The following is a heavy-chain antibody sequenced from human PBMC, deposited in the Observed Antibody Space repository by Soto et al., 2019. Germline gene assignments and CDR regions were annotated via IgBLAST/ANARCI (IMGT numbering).Heavy chain of an antibody. CDR1: GFTCRSYA. Sequence: GGSLRLSSAASGFTCRSYAMHWVRQAPGKGLEWVAVISYDGSNKYYADSVKGRFTLSRDNSKNTLYVQMNSLRVEDTVVYYCARGTMATPYYFDYWGQGTRVTVSS. CDR2: ISYDGSNK. J-gene: IGHJ4*02. D-gene: IGHD3-3*01. CDR3: ARGTMATPYYFDY. V-gene: IGHV3-30-3*01.